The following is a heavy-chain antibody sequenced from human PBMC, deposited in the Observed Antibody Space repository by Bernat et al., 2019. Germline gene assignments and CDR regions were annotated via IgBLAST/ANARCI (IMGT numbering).Heavy chain of an antibody. Sequence: EMQLVESGGGLVKPGGALRLFCTASGFTFSDFSMNWVRQASGKGPEWLSYISRISSHIYYADSVKGQFTISRDNAKSTLYLQMNSLRADDTAVYYCAGDPADSLTRNWFDPWGQGTLVTVSS. V-gene: IGHV3-21*05. D-gene: IGHD4-4*01. CDR3: AGDPADSLTRNWFDP. CDR2: ISRISSHI. CDR1: GFTFSDFS. J-gene: IGHJ5*02.